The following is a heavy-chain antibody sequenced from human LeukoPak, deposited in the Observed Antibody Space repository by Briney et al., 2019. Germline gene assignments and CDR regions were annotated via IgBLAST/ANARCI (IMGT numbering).Heavy chain of an antibody. V-gene: IGHV4-39*01. Sequence: KPSETLSLTCAVSGGSISSRSYYWGWIRQPPGKGPECIGSFYYNGSTYSNPSLKSRVTISVDTSKNQFSLKLSSVTAADTAVYYCARRGVTGEYFDYWGPGTLVTVSS. J-gene: IGHJ4*02. CDR2: FYYNGST. D-gene: IGHD4-11*01. CDR1: GGSISSRSYY. CDR3: ARRGVTGEYFDY.